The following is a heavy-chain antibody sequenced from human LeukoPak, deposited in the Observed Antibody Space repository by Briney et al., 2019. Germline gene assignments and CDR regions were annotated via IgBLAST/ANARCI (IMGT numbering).Heavy chain of an antibody. CDR3: ARRGPYSSSWYSLDV. V-gene: IGHV1-2*02. J-gene: IGHJ6*04. D-gene: IGHD6-13*01. CDR2: INPNSGGT. Sequence: ASVKVSCKASGYTFTGYYMHWVRQAPGQGLEWMGWINPNSGGTNYAQKFQGRVTMTRDTSISTAYMELSRLRSDDTAVYYCARRGPYSSSWYSLDVWGKGTTVTISS. CDR1: GYTFTGYY.